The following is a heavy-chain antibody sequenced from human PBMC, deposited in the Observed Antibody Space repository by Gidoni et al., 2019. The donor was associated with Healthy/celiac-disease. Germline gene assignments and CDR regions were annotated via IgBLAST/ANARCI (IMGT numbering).Heavy chain of an antibody. Sequence: EVQLVEAEGGSVQPGGSRRLACAASRCTFSSYWMHWVRQAPGKGRVWVSRINRDGCSTSYADSVTVRFTISRDNAKNTLYLQMNSLRAEDTAVYYCARPLLAHGSNLNYWGQGTLVTVSS. J-gene: IGHJ4*02. D-gene: IGHD2-8*02. CDR3: ARPLLAHGSNLNY. V-gene: IGHV3-74*01. CDR1: RCTFSSYW. CDR2: INRDGCST.